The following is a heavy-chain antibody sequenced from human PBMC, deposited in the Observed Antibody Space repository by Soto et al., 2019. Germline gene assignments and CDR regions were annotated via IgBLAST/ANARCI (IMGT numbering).Heavy chain of an antibody. CDR2: TYYRSKWYN. CDR1: GDSVSSNSAA. Sequence: SQTLSLTCVISGDSVSSNSAAWNWIRQSPSRGLEWLGRTYYRSKWYNDYALFVKSRITINPDTSKNQFSLQLNSVTPEDTAVYYCARRWQQLVGGFDYWGQGILVTVSS. D-gene: IGHD6-13*01. CDR3: ARRWQQLVGGFDY. V-gene: IGHV6-1*01. J-gene: IGHJ4*02.